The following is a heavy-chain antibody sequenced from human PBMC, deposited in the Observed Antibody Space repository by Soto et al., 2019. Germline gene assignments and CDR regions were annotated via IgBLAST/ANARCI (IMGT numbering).Heavy chain of an antibody. V-gene: IGHV5-10-1*01. J-gene: IGHJ6*02. CDR1: GYSFTSYW. D-gene: IGHD1-1*01. CDR3: AQALQPRGSMDV. Sequence: LGESLKISCKGSGYSFTSYWISWVRQMPGKGLEWMGRIDPSDSYTNYSPSFQGHVTLSADKSISTAYLQWSSLKASDTAMYYCAQALQPRGSMDVWGQGTTVTVSS. CDR2: IDPSDSYT.